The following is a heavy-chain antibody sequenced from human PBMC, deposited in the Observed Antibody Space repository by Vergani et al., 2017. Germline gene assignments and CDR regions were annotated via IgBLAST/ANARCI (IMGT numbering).Heavy chain of an antibody. CDR2: INPNSGGT. CDR3: ARGSELWTTTVTTFANY. D-gene: IGHD4-17*01. Sequence: QVQVVQSGAEVKKSGASVKVSCKTSGYTFSNYYMHWVRQAPGQGLEWMGWINPNSGGTNYAQKFQGRVTMTRDTSISTAYMELSRLRSDDTAVYYCARGSELWTTTVTTFANYWGQGTLVTVSS. CDR1: GYTFSNYY. V-gene: IGHV1-2*02. J-gene: IGHJ4*02.